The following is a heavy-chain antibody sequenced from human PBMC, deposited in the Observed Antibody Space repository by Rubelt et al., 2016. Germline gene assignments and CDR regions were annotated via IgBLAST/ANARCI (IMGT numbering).Heavy chain of an antibody. D-gene: IGHD6-13*01. CDR3: ARLYSSTWLDY. Sequence: QLQLQESGPGLVKPSETLSLTCTVSGGSISSSSYYWGWIRQPPGKGLEWIGSINYSGSTYYNPSLKSRVTISVDTAKNQFSLCLSSVTAADTAVYHGARLYSSTWLDYWGQGTLVTVSS. CDR2: INYSGST. CDR1: GGSISSSSYY. V-gene: IGHV4-39*01. J-gene: IGHJ4*02.